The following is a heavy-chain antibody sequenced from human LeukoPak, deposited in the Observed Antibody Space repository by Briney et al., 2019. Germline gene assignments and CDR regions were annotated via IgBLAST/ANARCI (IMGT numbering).Heavy chain of an antibody. CDR3: ARGSGSYWSFFH. Sequence: SQALSLTCAISGDSVSSNSATWNWIRQSPSRGLEWLGRTYYRTKWYKDYAVSVKSRLTINPDTSKNQFSLQLNSVTPEDTAVYYCARGSGSYWSFFHWGQGTLVTVSS. J-gene: IGHJ4*02. CDR1: GDSVSSNSAT. CDR2: TYYRTKWYK. V-gene: IGHV6-1*01. D-gene: IGHD1-26*01.